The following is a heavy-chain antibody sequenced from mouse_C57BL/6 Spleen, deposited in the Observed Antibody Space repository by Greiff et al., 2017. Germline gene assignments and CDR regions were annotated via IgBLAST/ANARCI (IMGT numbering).Heavy chain of an antibody. V-gene: IGHV2-2*01. D-gene: IGHD1-1*01. CDR2: IWSGGST. Sequence: QVQLQQSGPGLVQPSQSLSIPCPVSGFSLTSLGVPWVRQSPGKGLEWLGVIWSGGSTDYNAAFISRLSISKDNSKSQVFFKMNSLQADDTAIYYCATYYYGSSYRYAMDYWGQGTSVTVSS. CDR3: ATYYYGSSYRYAMDY. J-gene: IGHJ4*01. CDR1: GFSLTSLG.